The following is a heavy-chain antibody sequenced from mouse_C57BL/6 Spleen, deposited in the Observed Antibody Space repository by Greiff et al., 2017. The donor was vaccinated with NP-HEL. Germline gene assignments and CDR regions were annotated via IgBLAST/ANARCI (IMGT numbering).Heavy chain of an antibody. CDR2: ISYDGSN. D-gene: IGHD3-2*02. CDR1: GYSITSGYY. V-gene: IGHV3-6*01. Sequence: DVKLQESGPGLVKPSQSLSLTCSVTGYSITSGYYWNWIRQFPGNKLEWMGYISYDGSNNYNPSLKNRISITRDTSKNQCFVKLNSVTTEDTATYYWARDGQLRLPFAYGGQGTLVTVSA. CDR3: ARDGQLRLPFAY. J-gene: IGHJ3*01.